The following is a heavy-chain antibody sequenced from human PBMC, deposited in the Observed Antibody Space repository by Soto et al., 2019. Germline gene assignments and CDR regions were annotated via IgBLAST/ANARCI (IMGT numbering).Heavy chain of an antibody. CDR3: ARDLSNYDYIWGSYRPNDY. D-gene: IGHD3-16*02. J-gene: IGHJ4*02. Sequence: GGSLRLSCAASGCTFSSYSMNWVRQAPGKGLEWVSSISSSSSYIYYADSVKGRFTISRDNAKNSLYLQMNSLRAEDTAVYYCARDLSNYDYIWGSYRPNDYWGQGTLVTVSS. CDR2: ISSSSSYI. V-gene: IGHV3-21*01. CDR1: GCTFSSYS.